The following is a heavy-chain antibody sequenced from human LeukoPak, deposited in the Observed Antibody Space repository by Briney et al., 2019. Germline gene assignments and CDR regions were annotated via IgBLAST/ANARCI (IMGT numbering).Heavy chain of an antibody. CDR1: GGSISSSSYY. V-gene: IGHV4-39*07. D-gene: IGHD6-19*01. Sequence: PSETLSLTCTVSGGSISSSSYYWGWIRQPPGKGLEWIGEINHSGSTNYNPSLKSRVTISVDTSKNQFSLKLSSVTAADTAVYYCASRPGAVAGTAFGGDFDYWGQGTLVTVSS. CDR2: INHSGST. J-gene: IGHJ4*02. CDR3: ASRPGAVAGTAFGGDFDY.